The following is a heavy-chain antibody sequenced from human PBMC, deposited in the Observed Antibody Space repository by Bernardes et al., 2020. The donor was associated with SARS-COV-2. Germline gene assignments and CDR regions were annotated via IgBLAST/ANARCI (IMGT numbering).Heavy chain of an antibody. J-gene: IGHJ6*02. V-gene: IGHV3-66*01. CDR1: GFSVSGNY. CDR2: IYAGGTT. Sequence: GGSLRLSCAGSGFSVSGNYLTWIRQAPGRGLEWISVIYAGGTTKYTDSVKGRFTVSRDKSENTMYLQMNSLRAEDTAVYYCAKGHYNLRSGFQTIYQYYPMDVGGRWTTVTVSS. D-gene: IGHD3-3*01. CDR3: AKGHYNLRSGFQTIYQYYPMDV.